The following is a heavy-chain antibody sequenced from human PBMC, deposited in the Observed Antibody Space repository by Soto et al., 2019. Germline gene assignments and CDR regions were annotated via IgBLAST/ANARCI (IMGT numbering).Heavy chain of an antibody. V-gene: IGHV3-9*01. CDR1: GFTFDDYA. CDR3: AKVRWQWLPLRGYFDY. CDR2: ISWNSGSI. J-gene: IGHJ4*02. D-gene: IGHD6-19*01. Sequence: EVQLVESGGGLVQPGRSLRLSCAASGFTFDDYAMHWVRQAPGKGLEWVSGISWNSGSIGYADSVKGRFTISRDNAKNSLYLQMNSLRAEDTALYYCAKVRWQWLPLRGYFDYWGPGNPGHRLL.